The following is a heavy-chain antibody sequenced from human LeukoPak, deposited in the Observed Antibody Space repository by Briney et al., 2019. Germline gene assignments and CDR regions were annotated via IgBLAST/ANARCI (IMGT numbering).Heavy chain of an antibody. J-gene: IGHJ3*02. D-gene: IGHD3-22*01. V-gene: IGHV3-23*01. CDR3: ARDAPYDSSHDAFDI. CDR2: ISGSGGNT. Sequence: PGGSLRLSCAASGFTFSSYAMSWVRQAPGKGLEWVSTISGSGGNTYYADSVRGRFTISRDNSKNTLYLQMNSLRAEDTAVYYCARDAPYDSSHDAFDIWGQGTMVTVSS. CDR1: GFTFSSYA.